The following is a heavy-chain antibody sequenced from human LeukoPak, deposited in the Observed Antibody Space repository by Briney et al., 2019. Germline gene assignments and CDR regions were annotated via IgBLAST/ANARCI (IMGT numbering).Heavy chain of an antibody. J-gene: IGHJ4*02. D-gene: IGHD2-2*01. Sequence: GSLRLSCAASGFTFSDYYMSWIRQPPGKGLEWIGEINHSGSTNYNPSLKSRVTISVDTSKNQFSLKLSSVTAADTAVYYCAISAEIPAATGFDYWGQGTLVTVSS. CDR3: AISAEIPAATGFDY. CDR1: GFTFSDYY. V-gene: IGHV4-34*08. CDR2: INHSGST.